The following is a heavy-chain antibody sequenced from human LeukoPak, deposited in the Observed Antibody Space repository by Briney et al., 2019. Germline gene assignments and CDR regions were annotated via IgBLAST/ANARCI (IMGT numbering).Heavy chain of an antibody. V-gene: IGHV4-30-2*01. CDR3: PSYHLRDRAFDL. J-gene: IGHJ3*01. D-gene: IGHD2-2*01. Sequence: KTSETLSLTCTVSGGSISSGGYYWSWIRQPPGKGLEWIGYIYHSGSTYYNPSLKSRVTISVDRSKNQFSLKLSSVTAADTAVYYCPSYHLRDRAFDLWGQGTMVTVSS. CDR1: GGSISSGGYY. CDR2: IYHSGST.